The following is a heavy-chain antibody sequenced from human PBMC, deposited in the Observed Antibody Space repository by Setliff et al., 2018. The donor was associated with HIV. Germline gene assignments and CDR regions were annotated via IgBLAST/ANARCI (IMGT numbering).Heavy chain of an antibody. CDR3: ATKVYCTNGVCLDAFDV. V-gene: IGHV1-2*06. D-gene: IGHD2-8*01. CDR1: GYTFTGYY. J-gene: IGHJ3*01. CDR2: INPNSGVT. Sequence: ASVKVSCKASGYTFTGYYMHWVRQAPGQGLEWMGRINPNSGVTNYEQKFQGRVTMTRDRSISTAHMGLSRLRSDDTAVYYCATKVYCTNGVCLDAFDVWGQGTMVTVSS.